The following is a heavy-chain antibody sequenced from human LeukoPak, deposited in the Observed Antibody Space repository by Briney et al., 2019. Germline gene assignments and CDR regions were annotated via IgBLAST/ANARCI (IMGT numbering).Heavy chain of an antibody. V-gene: IGHV4-34*01. D-gene: IGHD6-13*01. CDR1: GGSFSGYY. CDR3: ARLGAAAGLTIDY. Sequence: KPSETLSLTCAVYGGSFSGYYWSWIRQPPGKGLEWIGEINHSGSTNYNPSLESRVTISVDTSKNQFSLKLSSVTAADTAVYYCARLGAAAGLTIDYWGQGTLVTVSS. J-gene: IGHJ4*01. CDR2: INHSGST.